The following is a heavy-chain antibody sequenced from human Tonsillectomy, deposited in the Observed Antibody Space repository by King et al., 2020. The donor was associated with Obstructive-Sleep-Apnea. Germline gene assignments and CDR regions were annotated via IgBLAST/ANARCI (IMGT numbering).Heavy chain of an antibody. CDR3: ARRGYDFWSDNIPHGGYYYYGMDV. Sequence: VQLVESGAEVKKPGSSVKVSCKASGGTFSSYAISWVRQAPGQGLEWMGGIIPIFGTANYAQKFQGRVTITADESTSTAYMELSSLRSEDTAVYYGARRGYDFWSDNIPHGGYYYYGMDVWGQGTTVTVSS. V-gene: IGHV1-69*01. CDR2: IIPIFGTA. D-gene: IGHD3-3*01. CDR1: GGTFSSYA. J-gene: IGHJ6*02.